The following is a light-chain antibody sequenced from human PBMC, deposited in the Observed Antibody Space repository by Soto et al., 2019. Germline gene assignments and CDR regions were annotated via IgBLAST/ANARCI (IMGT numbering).Light chain of an antibody. CDR1: QNINNW. CDR2: DAS. J-gene: IGKJ1*01. V-gene: IGKV1-5*01. Sequence: DIQMTQSPSTLSASIGDRVTITCRASQNINNWIAWYQQKPGKAPKFLIYDASTLESGVPSRFSGSGFGTEFSLTISSLQPDDLGSYYCQNMRPFGQGTKVESK. CDR3: QNMRP.